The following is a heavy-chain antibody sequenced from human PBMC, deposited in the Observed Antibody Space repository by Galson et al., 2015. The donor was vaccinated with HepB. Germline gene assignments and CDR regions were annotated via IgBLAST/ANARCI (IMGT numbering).Heavy chain of an antibody. Sequence: SVKVSCKASGYTFTSYYMHWVRQAPGQGLEWMGIINPSGGSTSYAQKFQGRVTMTRDTSTSTVYMELSSLRSEDTAVYYCARDRNPGIAVAGTSNRWYFDYWGQGTLVTVSS. V-gene: IGHV1-46*01. J-gene: IGHJ4*02. CDR3: ARDRNPGIAVAGTSNRWYFDY. CDR1: GYTFTSYY. CDR2: INPSGGST. D-gene: IGHD6-19*01.